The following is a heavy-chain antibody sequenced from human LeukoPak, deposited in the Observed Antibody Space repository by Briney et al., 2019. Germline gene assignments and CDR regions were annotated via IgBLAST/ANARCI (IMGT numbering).Heavy chain of an antibody. CDR1: GGSISSYY. Sequence: SETLSLTCTVSGGSISSYYWSWIRQPPGKGLEWIGYIYYSGSTNYNPSLKSRVTISVDTSKNQFSLKLSSVTAADTAVYYCARAYIGGATLPSCYFDYWGQGTLVTVSS. V-gene: IGHV4-59*01. CDR3: ARAYIGGATLPSCYFDY. D-gene: IGHD1-26*01. J-gene: IGHJ4*02. CDR2: IYYSGST.